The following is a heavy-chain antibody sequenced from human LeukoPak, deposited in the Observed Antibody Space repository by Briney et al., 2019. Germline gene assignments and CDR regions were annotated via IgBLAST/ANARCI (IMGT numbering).Heavy chain of an antibody. D-gene: IGHD2-2*01. CDR3: ARAGGACSSSSCRSSSYYYMNV. Sequence: GGSLRLSCAASGFTFSSYGMHWVRQAPGKGLEWVAVISFDGGNKYYADSVKGRFTISRDNSKNTLYLQMNSLRAEDTAVYYCARAGGACSSSSCRSSSYYYMNVWGKGTTVTVSS. CDR1: GFTFSSYG. CDR2: ISFDGGNK. V-gene: IGHV3-30*06. J-gene: IGHJ6*03.